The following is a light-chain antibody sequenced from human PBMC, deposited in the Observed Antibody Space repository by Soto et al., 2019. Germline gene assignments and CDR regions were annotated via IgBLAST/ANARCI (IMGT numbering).Light chain of an antibody. CDR3: QQYINWPRT. J-gene: IGKJ1*01. CDR1: QSVSSN. Sequence: EIVMTQSPATLSVSPGERAALSCRASQSVSSNLAWYQQKPGQAPRLLIYGASTRATGIPARFSGSGSGTEFTLTISSLQSEDLAVYYCQQYINWPRTFGQGTKVEIK. CDR2: GAS. V-gene: IGKV3-15*01.